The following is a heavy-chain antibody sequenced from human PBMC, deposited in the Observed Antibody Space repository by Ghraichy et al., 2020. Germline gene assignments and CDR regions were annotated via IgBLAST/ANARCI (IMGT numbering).Heavy chain of an antibody. D-gene: IGHD2-15*01. CDR1: GFTFSNAW. CDR2: IKSKTDGGTT. J-gene: IGHJ6*02. V-gene: IGHV3-15*01. Sequence: GGSLRLSCAASGFTFSNAWMSWVRQAPGKGLEWVGRIKSKTDGGTTDYAAPVKGRFTISRDDSKNTLYLQMNSLKTEDTAVYYCTTTRACSGGSCYLYYYGMDVWGQGTTVTVSS. CDR3: TTTRACSGGSCYLYYYGMDV.